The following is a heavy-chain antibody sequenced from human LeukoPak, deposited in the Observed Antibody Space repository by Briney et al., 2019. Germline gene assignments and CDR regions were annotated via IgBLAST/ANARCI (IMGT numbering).Heavy chain of an antibody. CDR2: INHSGST. J-gene: IGHJ4*02. CDR3: ARARWQGFDY. Sequence: SETLSLTCAVYGGSFRGYYWSWIRQPPGKGLEWIGEINHSGSTNYNPSLKSRVTISVDTSKNQFSLKLSSVTAADTAVYYCARARWQGFDYWGQGTLVTVSS. CDR1: GGSFRGYY. D-gene: IGHD4-23*01. V-gene: IGHV4-34*01.